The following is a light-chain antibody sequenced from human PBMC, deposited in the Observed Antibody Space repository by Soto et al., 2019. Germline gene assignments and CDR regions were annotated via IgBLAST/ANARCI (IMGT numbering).Light chain of an antibody. CDR3: GLYTLSDTVI. CDR1: SEVGSYSR. CDR2: DVT. J-gene: IGLJ2*01. Sequence: QSALTQPPSVSGSPGHSVTISCTGTSEVGSYSRVSWYQQSPGTSPKLLIYDVTKRPLGVSDRFSGSKSGNTASLTISGLQTDDEADYYCGLYTLSDTVILGGGTKLTAL. V-gene: IGLV2-18*01.